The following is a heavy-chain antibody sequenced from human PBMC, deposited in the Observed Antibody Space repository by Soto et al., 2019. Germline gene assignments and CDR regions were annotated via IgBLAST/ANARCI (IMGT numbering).Heavy chain of an antibody. Sequence: QVHLVQSGAEVKKPGSSVKVSCKASGGTFNSYAISWVRQAPGQGLEWMGGFIPIFGTTNYAQKFQGRVTITADESTSTAYMELSSLRSEDTAVYYCTRDRGRRYNDGRGYYYSAYWGQGTLVTVSS. J-gene: IGHJ4*02. CDR1: GGTFNSYA. D-gene: IGHD3-22*01. V-gene: IGHV1-69*01. CDR2: FIPIFGTT. CDR3: TRDRGRRYNDGRGYYYSAY.